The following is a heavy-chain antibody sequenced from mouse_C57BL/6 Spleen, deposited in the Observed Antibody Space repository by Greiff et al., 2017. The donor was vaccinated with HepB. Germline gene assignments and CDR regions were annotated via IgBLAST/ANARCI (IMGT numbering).Heavy chain of an antibody. D-gene: IGHD2-4*01. Sequence: VQLQESGPGLVKPSQSLSLTCSVTGYSITSGYYWNWIRQFPGNKLEWMGYISYDGSNNYNPSLKNRISITRDTSKNQFFLKLNSVTTEDTATYYCAGEGIYYDYDNYFDYWGQGTTLTVSS. CDR1: GYSITSGYY. CDR2: ISYDGSN. J-gene: IGHJ2*01. V-gene: IGHV3-6*01. CDR3: AGEGIYYDYDNYFDY.